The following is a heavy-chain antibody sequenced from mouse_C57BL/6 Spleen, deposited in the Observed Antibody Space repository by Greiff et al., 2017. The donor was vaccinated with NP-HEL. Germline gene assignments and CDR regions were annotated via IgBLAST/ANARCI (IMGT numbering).Heavy chain of an antibody. Sequence: VQLQQPGAELVKPGASVKLSCKASGYTFTSYWMHWVKQRPGQGLEWIGMIHPNSGSTNYNEKFKSKATLTVDKSSSTAYMQLSSLTSEDSAVYYCARQTAQATSWFAYWGQGTLVTVSA. V-gene: IGHV1-64*01. D-gene: IGHD3-2*02. CDR2: IHPNSGST. CDR3: ARQTAQATSWFAY. J-gene: IGHJ3*01. CDR1: GYTFTSYW.